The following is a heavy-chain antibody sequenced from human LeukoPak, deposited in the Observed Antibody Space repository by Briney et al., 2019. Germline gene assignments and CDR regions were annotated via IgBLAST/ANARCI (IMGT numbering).Heavy chain of an antibody. CDR2: INTNTGNP. D-gene: IGHD1-26*01. V-gene: IGHV7-4-1*02. CDR1: GYTFTSYA. Sequence: ASVKVSCKASGYTFTSYAMNWVRQAPGQGLEWMGWINTNTGNPTYAQGFTGRFVFSLDTSVSTAYLQISSLKAEDTAVYYCARVFLVGAQYYYYYYYMDVWGRGTTVTVSS. CDR3: ARVFLVGAQYYYYYYYMDV. J-gene: IGHJ6*03.